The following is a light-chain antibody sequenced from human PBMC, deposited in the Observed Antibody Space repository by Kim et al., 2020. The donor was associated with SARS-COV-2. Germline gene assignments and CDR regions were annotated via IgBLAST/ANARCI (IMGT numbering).Light chain of an antibody. Sequence: GQEVTISWSGGNTNIGNNYVSWNQQLRGTAPKLLIYDNSKRPSGIPDRFSATKSGTSATLGITGLLTGDEADYYCGTWDSRLSGFVCGSGTKVTVL. CDR1: NTNIGNNY. CDR3: GTWDSRLSGFV. V-gene: IGLV1-51*01. CDR2: DNS. J-gene: IGLJ1*01.